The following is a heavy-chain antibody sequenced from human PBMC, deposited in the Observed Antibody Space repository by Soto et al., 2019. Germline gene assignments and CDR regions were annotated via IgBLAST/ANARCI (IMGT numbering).Heavy chain of an antibody. V-gene: IGHV3-30-3*01. CDR2: ISYDGSNK. CDR3: AREEFNRAAAASGGPFDY. CDR1: GFTFSSYA. Sequence: TGGSLRLSCAASGFTFSSYAMHWVRQAPGKGLEWVAVISYDGSNKYYADSVKGRFTISRDNSKNTLYLQMNSLRAEDTAVYYCAREEFNRAAAASGGPFDYWGQGTLVTVSS. D-gene: IGHD6-13*01. J-gene: IGHJ4*02.